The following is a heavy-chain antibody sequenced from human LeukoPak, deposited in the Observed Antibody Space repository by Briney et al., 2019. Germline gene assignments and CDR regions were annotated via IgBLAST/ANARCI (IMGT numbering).Heavy chain of an antibody. Sequence: GGSLRLSCAASGFTVSSNYMSWVRQAPGKGLDWVSVIYSGGSTYYADSVKGRFTISRDNSKNTLYLQMNSLRAEDTAVYYCARDGVAGLVSFDYWGQGTLVTVSS. CDR2: IYSGGST. D-gene: IGHD6-19*01. V-gene: IGHV3-53*01. CDR3: ARDGVAGLVSFDY. J-gene: IGHJ4*02. CDR1: GFTVSSNY.